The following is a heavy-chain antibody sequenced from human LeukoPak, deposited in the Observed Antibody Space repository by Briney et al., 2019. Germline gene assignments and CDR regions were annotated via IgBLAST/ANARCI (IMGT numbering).Heavy chain of an antibody. CDR2: ISSSSSTI. D-gene: IGHD6-19*01. Sequence: GGSLRLSCATTGFTFNAFAMTWVRQAPGKGLEWVSYISSSSSTIYYADSVKGRFTISRDNAKNSLYLQMNSLRAEDTAVYYCARDSSGWSHDYWGQGTLVTVSS. V-gene: IGHV3-48*04. CDR1: GFTFNAFA. J-gene: IGHJ4*02. CDR3: ARDSSGWSHDY.